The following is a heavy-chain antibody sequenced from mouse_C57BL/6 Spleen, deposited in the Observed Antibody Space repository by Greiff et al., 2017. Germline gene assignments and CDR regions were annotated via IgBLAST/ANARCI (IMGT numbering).Heavy chain of an antibody. J-gene: IGHJ4*01. CDR1: GYAFSSSW. Sequence: QVQLQQSGPALVKPGASVKISCKASGYAFSSSWMNWVKQRPGKGLAWIGRIYPGDGGTNSNGKFKGKATLTADKSSSTAYMQLISLPSEESAVDFCACSPQRYGNNRYFDMDNWGTGNTVTVST. CDR2: IYPGDGGT. CDR3: ACSPQRYGNNRYFDMDN. V-gene: IGHV1-82*01. D-gene: IGHD2-1*01.